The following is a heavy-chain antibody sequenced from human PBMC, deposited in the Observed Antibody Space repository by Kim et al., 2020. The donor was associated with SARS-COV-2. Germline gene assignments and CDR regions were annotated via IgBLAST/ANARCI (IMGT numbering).Heavy chain of an antibody. CDR2: ISFDGTNK. D-gene: IGHD3-10*01. V-gene: IGHV3-30*04. J-gene: IGHJ6*02. CDR3: TREGSGSGGHEGMDV. Sequence: GGSLRLSCLASGFTFSSHAMHWVRQAPGKGLEWVAVISFDGTNKYYADSVKGRFTISRDNSKNTLFLRLDSLRPDDTAVYYCTREGSGSGGHEGMDVWGQGTTVTVSS. CDR1: GFTFSSHA.